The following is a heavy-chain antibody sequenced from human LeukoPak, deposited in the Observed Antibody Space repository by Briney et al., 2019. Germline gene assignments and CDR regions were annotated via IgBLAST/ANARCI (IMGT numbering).Heavy chain of an antibody. J-gene: IGHJ4*02. CDR1: GFTFSSYS. V-gene: IGHV3-21*01. D-gene: IGHD1-7*01. CDR2: ISSSSSYI. Sequence: GGSLRLSCAASGFTFSSYSMNWVRQAPGKGLEWVSSISSSSSYIYYADSVKGRFTISRDNAKNSLYLQMNSLRAEDTAIYFCAREDDWNYEDYWGQGTLVTVSS. CDR3: AREDDWNYEDY.